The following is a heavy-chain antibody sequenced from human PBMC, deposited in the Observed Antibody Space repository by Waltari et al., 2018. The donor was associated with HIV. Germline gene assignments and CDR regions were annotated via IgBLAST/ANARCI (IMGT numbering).Heavy chain of an antibody. CDR1: GYPLSDLS. J-gene: IGHJ1*01. V-gene: IGHV1-24*01. Sequence: QVHLIQSAFDMKRPGASVTFACKVSGYPLSDLSMQWVGQGPGHRLEWMGGFDPKNGKPVYSQRFWGRVSLAEDTSEDTAYLELNRLTSDDTAVYYCVTLYKQSPLYSNFWGQGTLVTVSP. CDR2: FDPKNGKP. CDR3: VTLYKQSPLYSNF. D-gene: IGHD2-15*01.